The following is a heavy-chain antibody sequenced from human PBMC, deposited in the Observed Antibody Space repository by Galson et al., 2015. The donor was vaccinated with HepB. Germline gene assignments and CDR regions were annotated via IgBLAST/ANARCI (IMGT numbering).Heavy chain of an antibody. CDR3: AKDRLERTFCGGGSCYRNGMDV. CDR1: GYTFTSYY. Sequence: SVKVSCKASGYTFTSYYMHWVRQAPGQGLEWMGIINPSGGSTSYAQKFQGRVTMTRDTSTSTVYMELSSLRGEDTAVYYCAKDRLERTFCGGGSCYRNGMDVWGRGTTVTVSS. CDR2: INPSGGST. V-gene: IGHV1-46*01. J-gene: IGHJ6*02. D-gene: IGHD2-15*01.